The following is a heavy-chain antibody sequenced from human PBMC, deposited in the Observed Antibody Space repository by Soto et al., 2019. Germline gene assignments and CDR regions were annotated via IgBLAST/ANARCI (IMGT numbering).Heavy chain of an antibody. J-gene: IGHJ6*02. CDR2: ISAYNGNT. V-gene: IGHV1-18*01. D-gene: IGHD3-10*01. Sequence: ASVKVSCKASGYTFTSCVISWVRQAPGQGLEWMGWISAYNGNTNYAQKLQGRVTMTTDTSTSTAYMELRSLRSNDTAVYYCALHHGGGVYYYYYGMDVWGQGTTVTVSS. CDR3: ALHHGGGVYYYYYGMDV. CDR1: GYTFTSCV.